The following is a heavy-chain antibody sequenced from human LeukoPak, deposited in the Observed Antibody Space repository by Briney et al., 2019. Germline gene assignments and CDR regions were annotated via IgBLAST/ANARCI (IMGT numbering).Heavy chain of an antibody. CDR2: IYWNDDK. CDR3: AHTIYDILPGYYKGWFDP. J-gene: IGHJ5*02. Sequence: SGPTLVKPTQTLTLTCTFSGFSLSTSGVGVGWIRQPPGKAPEWLALIYWNDDKRYSPSLKSRLTITKDTSKNQMVLTMTNMDPVDTATYYCAHTIYDILPGYYKGWFDPWGQGTLVTVSS. D-gene: IGHD3-9*01. CDR1: GFSLSTSGVG. V-gene: IGHV2-5*01.